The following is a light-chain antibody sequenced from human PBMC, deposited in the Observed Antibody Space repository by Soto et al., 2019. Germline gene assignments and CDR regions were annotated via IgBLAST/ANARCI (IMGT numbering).Light chain of an antibody. CDR1: SSNIGAGYD. V-gene: IGLV1-40*01. Sequence: QSVLTQPPSVSGAPGQRVTISCTGSSSNIGAGYDVHWYQQLSGIAPKLLIYRNNNRPSEVPDRFSGSKSDTSASLAITGLQSEDEADYYCQSYDSSLSGYVLGTGTKVTLL. CDR2: RNN. J-gene: IGLJ1*01. CDR3: QSYDSSLSGYV.